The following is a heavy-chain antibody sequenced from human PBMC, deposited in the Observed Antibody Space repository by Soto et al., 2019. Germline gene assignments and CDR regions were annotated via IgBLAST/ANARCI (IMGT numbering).Heavy chain of an antibody. Sequence: PSETLSLTCTVSGGSISSYYWSWIRQPAGKGLEWIGRIYTSGGTNYNPSLKSRVTMSIDTSKKQLSLKLSSVTAADTAVYYCARGAAAGADYGMDVWGQGTTVTVSS. V-gene: IGHV4-4*07. CDR1: GGSISSYY. CDR3: ARGAAAGADYGMDV. J-gene: IGHJ6*02. CDR2: IYTSGGT. D-gene: IGHD6-13*01.